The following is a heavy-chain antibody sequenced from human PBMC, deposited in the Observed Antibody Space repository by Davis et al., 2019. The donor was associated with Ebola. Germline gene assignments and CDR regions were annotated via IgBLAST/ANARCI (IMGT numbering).Heavy chain of an antibody. V-gene: IGHV3-66*01. D-gene: IGHD6-19*01. CDR1: GFTVGDHY. Sequence: GESLKISCAASGFTVGDHYMSWVHQTPGKGLEWVSSMFSGGRTFYADSVKGRFTISRDTSENTLHLQMNSLRGEDTAVYYCADVEAGPDYWGQGTLVTVSS. J-gene: IGHJ4*02. CDR3: ADVEAGPDY. CDR2: MFSGGRT.